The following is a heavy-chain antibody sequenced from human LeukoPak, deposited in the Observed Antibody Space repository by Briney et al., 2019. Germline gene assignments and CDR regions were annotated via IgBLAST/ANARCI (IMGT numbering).Heavy chain of an antibody. V-gene: IGHV3-23*01. CDR2: ISGSGGST. Sequence: GGSLRLSCAASGFTFSSYGMSWVRQAPGKGLEWVSAISGSGGSTYYADSVKGRFTISRDNSKNTLYLQMNSLRAEDTAVYYCAKDRRGGDLFDYWGQGTLVTVSS. D-gene: IGHD2-21*02. J-gene: IGHJ4*02. CDR3: AKDRRGGDLFDY. CDR1: GFTFSSYG.